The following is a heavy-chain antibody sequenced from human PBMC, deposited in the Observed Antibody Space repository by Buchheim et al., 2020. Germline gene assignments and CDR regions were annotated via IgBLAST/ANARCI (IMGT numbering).Heavy chain of an antibody. CDR1: GGSISSGGYY. D-gene: IGHD3-16*02. CDR2: IYYSGST. Sequence: QVQLQESGPGLVKPSQTLSLTCTVSGGSISSGGYYWSWIRQHPGKGLEWIGYIYYSGSTYYNPSLKSRVTISVDTSKNQFPLKLSSVTAADTAVYYCARSRIMITFGGVIVIDWFDPWGQGTL. J-gene: IGHJ5*02. V-gene: IGHV4-31*03. CDR3: ARSRIMITFGGVIVIDWFDP.